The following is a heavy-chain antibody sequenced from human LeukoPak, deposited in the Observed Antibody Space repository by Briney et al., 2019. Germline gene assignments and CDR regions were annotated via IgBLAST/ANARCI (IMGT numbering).Heavy chain of an antibody. J-gene: IGHJ4*02. CDR1: GGSVTSTNW. Sequence: SETLSLTCGVSGGSVTSTNWWTWVRQPPGKGLEWIGEVHLDGRTNYDPSLKSRLTMSVDLSENHISLKLTSVTAADTAVYYCAREGGFFRPLDYSGQGTLVTVSS. CDR2: VHLDGRT. D-gene: IGHD3-3*01. V-gene: IGHV4-4*02. CDR3: AREGGFFRPLDY.